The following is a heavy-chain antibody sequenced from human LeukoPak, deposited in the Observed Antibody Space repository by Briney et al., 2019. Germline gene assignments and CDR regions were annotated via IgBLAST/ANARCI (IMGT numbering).Heavy chain of an antibody. V-gene: IGHV3-30*02. D-gene: IGHD5-18*01. CDR1: GFTFSTSG. J-gene: IGHJ4*02. Sequence: GGSLRLSCAASGFTFSTSGMHWVRQAPGKGLEWVTFIHYDGSIERYADSVKGRFTLSRDNSKNTLYLQTNSLRLEDTAVYYCAKGGPNTASDHWGQGTLVTVSS. CDR2: IHYDGSIE. CDR3: AKGGPNTASDH.